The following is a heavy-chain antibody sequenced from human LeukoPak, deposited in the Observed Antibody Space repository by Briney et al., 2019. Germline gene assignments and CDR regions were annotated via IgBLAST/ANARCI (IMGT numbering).Heavy chain of an antibody. Sequence: ASVKVSCKASGYTFTSYDINWVRQATGQGLEWMGWMNPNSGNTGYAQKFQGRVTMTRNTSISTAYMELSSLRSEDTAVYYCARGRYSGSYYGRWFDPWGQRTLVTVSS. V-gene: IGHV1-8*01. CDR3: ARGRYSGSYYGRWFDP. CDR1: GYTFTSYD. J-gene: IGHJ5*02. D-gene: IGHD1-26*01. CDR2: MNPNSGNT.